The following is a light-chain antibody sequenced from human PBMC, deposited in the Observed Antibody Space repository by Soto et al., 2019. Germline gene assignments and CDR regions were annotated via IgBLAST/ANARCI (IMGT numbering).Light chain of an antibody. CDR3: CSYTYSSTRV. Sequence: QSALTQPASVSGSPGQSITISCTGTSSDVGGYNYVSWYQQYPGKAPKLMIYEVSNRPSGVSNRFSGSKSGNTASLTISGLQAEDEADYYCCSYTYSSTRVFGTGTKVTVL. CDR2: EVS. V-gene: IGLV2-14*01. J-gene: IGLJ1*01. CDR1: SSDVGGYNY.